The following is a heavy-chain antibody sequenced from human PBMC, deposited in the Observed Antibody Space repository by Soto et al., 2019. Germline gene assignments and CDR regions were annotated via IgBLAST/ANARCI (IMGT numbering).Heavy chain of an antibody. CDR3: ARGCRTSWYWFDL. J-gene: IGHJ2*01. Sequence: QAQLQESGPGPVKPSETLSLTCTVSGGSVSGGTHYWSWIRQPPGKGLEWIGNIYNSGSTNYNPSLKSRVTISVVTSKNQFSLKLSSVTAADTAVYYCARGCRTSWYWFDLWGRGTLVTVSS. CDR1: GGSVSGGTHY. D-gene: IGHD6-13*01. CDR2: IYNSGST. V-gene: IGHV4-61*01.